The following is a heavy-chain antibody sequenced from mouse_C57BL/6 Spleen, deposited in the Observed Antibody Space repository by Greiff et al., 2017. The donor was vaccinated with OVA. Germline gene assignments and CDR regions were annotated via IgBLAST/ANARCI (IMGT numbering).Heavy chain of an antibody. J-gene: IGHJ1*03. CDR2: IYPGSGST. Sequence: QVQLKQPGAELVKPGASVKMSCKASGYTFTSYWITWVKQRPGQGLEWIGDIYPGSGSTNYNEKFKSKATLTVDTSSSTAYMQLSGLTSEDSAVYYCVYGSSRYWYFDVWGTGTTVTVSS. D-gene: IGHD1-1*01. CDR1: GYTFTSYW. CDR3: VYGSSRYWYFDV. V-gene: IGHV1-55*01.